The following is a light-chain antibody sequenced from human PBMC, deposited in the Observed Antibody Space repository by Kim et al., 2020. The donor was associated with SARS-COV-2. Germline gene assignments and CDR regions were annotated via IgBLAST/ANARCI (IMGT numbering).Light chain of an antibody. CDR3: SSYTRSSTLV. Sequence: GQSINISCTGTSSDVGGYNYVSWYQQHPGKAPKLMIYDVSNRPSGVSNRFSGSKSGNTASLTISGLQAEDEADYYCSSYTRSSTLVFGTGTKVTVL. CDR1: SSDVGGYNY. J-gene: IGLJ1*01. CDR2: DVS. V-gene: IGLV2-14*03.